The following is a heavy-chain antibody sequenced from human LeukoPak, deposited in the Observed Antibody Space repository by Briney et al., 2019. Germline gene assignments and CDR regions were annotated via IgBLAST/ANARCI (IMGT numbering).Heavy chain of an antibody. Sequence: ASVKVSCKASGYTFTSYDINWVRQAPGQGLEWMGRINPNSGGTNYAQKFQGRVTMTRDTSISTAYMELSRLRSDDTAVYYCARDLYYDSSGYTYFDYWGQGTLVTVSS. J-gene: IGHJ4*02. D-gene: IGHD3-22*01. CDR3: ARDLYYDSSGYTYFDY. CDR1: GYTFTSYD. V-gene: IGHV1-2*06. CDR2: INPNSGGT.